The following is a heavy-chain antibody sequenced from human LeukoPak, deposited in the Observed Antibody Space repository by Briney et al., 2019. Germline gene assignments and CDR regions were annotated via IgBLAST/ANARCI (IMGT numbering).Heavy chain of an antibody. Sequence: SETLSLTCTVSGGSISSYYWSWIRQPAGKGLEWIGRIYTSGSTNYNPSLKSRVTMSVDTSKNQFSLKLSSVTAADTAVYYCAKDRGDGYNYANFDYWGQGTLVTVSS. V-gene: IGHV4-4*07. CDR2: IYTSGST. J-gene: IGHJ4*02. CDR1: GGSISSYY. D-gene: IGHD5-24*01. CDR3: AKDRGDGYNYANFDY.